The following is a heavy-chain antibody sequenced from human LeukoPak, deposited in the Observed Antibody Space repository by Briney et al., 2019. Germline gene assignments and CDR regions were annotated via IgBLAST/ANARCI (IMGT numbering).Heavy chain of an antibody. CDR3: ARAHWYYDSSGYRLLWDY. CDR2: IKQDGSEK. D-gene: IGHD3-22*01. CDR1: GFTFSSYW. Sequence: PEGSLRLSCAASGFTFSSYWMSWVRQAPGKGLEWVANIKQDGSEKYYVDSVKGRFTISRDNAKNSLYLQMNSLRAEDTAVYYCARAHWYYDSSGYRLLWDYWGQGTLVTVSS. V-gene: IGHV3-7*01. J-gene: IGHJ4*02.